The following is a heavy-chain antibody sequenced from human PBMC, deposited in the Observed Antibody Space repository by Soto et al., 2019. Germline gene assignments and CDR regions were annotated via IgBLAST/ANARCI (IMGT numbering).Heavy chain of an antibody. Sequence: KASETLSLTCTVSGGSINSGDYYWTWVRQPPGKGLEWIGNIFHSGSTYYTPSLQSRVTISLDTSKNHFSLKLSSVTPADTAVYCCARDRYYGSGTYYNFYSGMDVWGQGTTVTVSS. J-gene: IGHJ6*02. CDR2: IFHSGST. V-gene: IGHV4-30-4*01. CDR3: ARDRYYGSGTYYNFYSGMDV. D-gene: IGHD3-10*01. CDR1: GGSINSGDYY.